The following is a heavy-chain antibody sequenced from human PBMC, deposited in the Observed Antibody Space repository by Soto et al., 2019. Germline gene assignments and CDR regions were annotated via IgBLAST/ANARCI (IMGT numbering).Heavy chain of an antibody. V-gene: IGHV4-4*02. CDR3: AKMVGATLVDY. Sequence: QVQLQESGPGLVKPSGTLSLTCTVSGASISSTSSGDWWSWVRQPPGKGLEWIGEIHHSGSTNYNPSLQSXXTXSXXKSKNQFSLRLSSVTAADTAVYYCAKMVGATLVDYWGQGTLVTVSS. CDR2: IHHSGST. D-gene: IGHD1-26*01. CDR1: GASISSTSSGDW. J-gene: IGHJ4*02.